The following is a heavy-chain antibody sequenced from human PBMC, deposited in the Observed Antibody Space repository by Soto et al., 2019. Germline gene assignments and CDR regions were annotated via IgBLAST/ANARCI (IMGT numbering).Heavy chain of an antibody. CDR1: GGSFSGYY. CDR3: ARDRLAADAAEVAYDF. V-gene: IGHV4-34*01. D-gene: IGHD6-13*01. Sequence: SETLSLTCAVYGGSFSGYYWSWIRQPPGKGLEWIGEINHSGSTNYNPSLKSRVTISVDTSKNQFSLKLNSVTAADTAVYYCARDRLAADAAEVAYDFWGQGTMVTVSS. CDR2: INHSGST. J-gene: IGHJ3*01.